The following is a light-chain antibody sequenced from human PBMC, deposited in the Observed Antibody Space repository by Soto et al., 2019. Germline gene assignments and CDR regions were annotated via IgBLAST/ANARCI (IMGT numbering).Light chain of an antibody. Sequence: QSVLTQPPSASGTPGQRVTNSCSGSSSNIGSKTVNWYQQLPGTAPKLLIYSNNQRPSGVPDRFSGSKSGTSASLAISGLQSEDEADYHCAAWDDSLNGPVFGGGTKVTVL. CDR3: AAWDDSLNGPV. J-gene: IGLJ3*02. CDR1: SSNIGSKT. V-gene: IGLV1-44*01. CDR2: SNN.